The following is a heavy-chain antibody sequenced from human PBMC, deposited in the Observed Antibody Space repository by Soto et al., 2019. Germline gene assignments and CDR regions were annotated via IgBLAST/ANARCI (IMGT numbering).Heavy chain of an antibody. Sequence: VKGSCKASGYSFTNYGISWVRQAPGQGLEWMGWISGHTGNTNYAQRLQGRVTMTTDTSTSTAYMELRSLRSDDTAVYYCARDYYGSGSHRSTFFYWGKGTLVTVSS. CDR2: ISGHTGNT. J-gene: IGHJ4*02. V-gene: IGHV1-18*01. D-gene: IGHD3-10*01. CDR3: ARDYYGSGSHRSTFFY. CDR1: GYSFTNYG.